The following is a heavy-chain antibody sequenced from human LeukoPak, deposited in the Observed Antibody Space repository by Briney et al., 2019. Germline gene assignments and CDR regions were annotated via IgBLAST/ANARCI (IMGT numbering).Heavy chain of an antibody. V-gene: IGHV3-23*01. J-gene: IGHJ4*02. CDR1: GFTFSSYA. Sequence: GGSLRLSCAASGFTFSSYAMSWVRQAPGKGLEWVSAISGSGGSTYYADSVKGRFTISRDNSKNTLYLQMNSLRAEGTAVYYCAKALSGRYDILTGYYPYYFDYWGQGTLVTVSS. D-gene: IGHD3-9*01. CDR3: AKALSGRYDILTGYYPYYFDY. CDR2: ISGSGGST.